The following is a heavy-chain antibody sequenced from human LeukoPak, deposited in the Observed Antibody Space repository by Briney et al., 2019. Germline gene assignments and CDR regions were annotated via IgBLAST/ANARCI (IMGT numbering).Heavy chain of an antibody. CDR1: GFTFSKYW. J-gene: IGHJ4*02. Sequence: GRSLRLSCAASGFTFSKYWMLWVRQPPGKGLEGVSRINTDGTVTTYAASVKGRFTVSRDNADNTMFLQMNSVRDEATAVYYCATKQWLAPPPDSWGQGTPVTVSS. V-gene: IGHV3-74*01. CDR3: ATKQWLAPPPDS. D-gene: IGHD6-19*01. CDR2: INTDGTVT.